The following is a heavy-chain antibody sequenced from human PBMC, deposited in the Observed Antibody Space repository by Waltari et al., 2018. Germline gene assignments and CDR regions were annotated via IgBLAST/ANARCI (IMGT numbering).Heavy chain of an antibody. CDR2: ISGSGGST. Sequence: EVQLLESGGGLVQPGGSLRLSCAASGFTFSSYAMSWVRQAPGKGLEWVSAISGSGGSTYSADSVKGRFTISRDNSKNTLYLQMSSLRAEDTAVYYCAKAGPFYGSGSYFYWGQGTLVTVSS. CDR1: GFTFSSYA. J-gene: IGHJ4*02. CDR3: AKAGPFYGSGSYFY. D-gene: IGHD3-10*01. V-gene: IGHV3-23*01.